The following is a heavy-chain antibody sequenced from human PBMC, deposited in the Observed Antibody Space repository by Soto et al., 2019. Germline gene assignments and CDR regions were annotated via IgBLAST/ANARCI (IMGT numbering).Heavy chain of an antibody. CDR3: ARLANMGGMIAAAGIGCDYGRFDL. CDR1: GYSFTSYW. D-gene: IGHD6-13*01. V-gene: IGHV5-51*01. Sequence: GESLKISCKGSGYSFTSYWIGWVRQMPGKGMEWMGIIFSGDSYTRYSPSFQGQFTISADKSISTAYLQWSSLKASDTAMYYCARLANMGGMIAAAGIGCDYGRFDLWGQGTLVTVSS. J-gene: IGHJ5*02. CDR2: IFSGDSYT.